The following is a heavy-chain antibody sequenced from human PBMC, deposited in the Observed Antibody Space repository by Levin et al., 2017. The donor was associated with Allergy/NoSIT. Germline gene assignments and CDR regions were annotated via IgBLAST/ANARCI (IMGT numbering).Heavy chain of an antibody. D-gene: IGHD3-9*01. CDR3: ARDSGLTGYYFDY. CDR1: GFTFSSYS. J-gene: IGHJ4*02. V-gene: IGHV3-21*01. Sequence: GGSLRLSCAASGFTFSSYSMNWVRQAPGKGLEWVSSISSSSSYIYYADSVKGRFTISRDNAKNSLYLQMNSLRAEDTAVYYCARDSGLTGYYFDYWGQGTLVTVSS. CDR2: ISSSSSYI.